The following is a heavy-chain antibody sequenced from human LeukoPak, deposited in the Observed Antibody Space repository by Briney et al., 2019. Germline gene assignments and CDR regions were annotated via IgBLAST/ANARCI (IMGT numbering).Heavy chain of an antibody. V-gene: IGHV4-30-4*08. D-gene: IGHD3-3*01. CDR1: GGSISSGDYY. Sequence: SETLSLTCTVSGGSISSGDYYWSWIRQPPGKGLEWIGYIYYSGSTYYNPSLKSRVTISVDTSKNQFSLKLSSVTAADTAVYYCAYYDFWSGDPAFDTWGQGTMVTVSS. CDR3: AYYDFWSGDPAFDT. CDR2: IYYSGST. J-gene: IGHJ3*02.